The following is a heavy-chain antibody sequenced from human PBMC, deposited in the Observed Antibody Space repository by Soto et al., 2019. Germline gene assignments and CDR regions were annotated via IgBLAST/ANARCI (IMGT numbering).Heavy chain of an antibody. CDR3: AREVVPAYYYYGMDV. V-gene: IGHV1-2*02. Sequence: QVQLVQSGAEVKKPGASVKVSCKASGYTFTGYYMHWVRQAPGQGLEWMGWINPNSGGTNYAQKVQGSVTMTRDTSISTAYMELSRLRSDDTAVYYCAREVVPAYYYYGMDVCGQGTTVTVSS. J-gene: IGHJ6*02. CDR2: INPNSGGT. D-gene: IGHD2-2*01. CDR1: GYTFTGYY.